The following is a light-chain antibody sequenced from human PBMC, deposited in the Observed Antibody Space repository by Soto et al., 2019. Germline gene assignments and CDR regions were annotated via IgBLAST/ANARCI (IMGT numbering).Light chain of an antibody. CDR1: QSVSSSY. CDR2: DAS. V-gene: IGKV3-20*01. J-gene: IGKJ3*01. CDR3: QQYGSSPFT. Sequence: PGERVTLSCRASQSVSSSYLAWYQQKPGQAPRLLIYDASSRATGIPDRFSGSGSGTDFALTISRLEPEDCAVYYCQQYGSSPFTFGPGTKVDIK.